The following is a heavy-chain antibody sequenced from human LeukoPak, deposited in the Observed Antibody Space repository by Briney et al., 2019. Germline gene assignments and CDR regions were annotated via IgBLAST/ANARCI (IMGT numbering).Heavy chain of an antibody. CDR3: ARDYGEGRVATIPLAY. D-gene: IGHD5-12*01. J-gene: IGHJ4*02. CDR1: GYTFTNYY. CDR2: INPNGGST. V-gene: IGHV1-46*01. Sequence: GASVKVSCKASGYTFTNYYIHWVRQAPGQGLEWMAIINPNGGSTSYAQKFQGRLTMTRDTSTTTVYMDLSSLRSDDTAVYYCARDYGEGRVATIPLAYWGQGTLVTVSS.